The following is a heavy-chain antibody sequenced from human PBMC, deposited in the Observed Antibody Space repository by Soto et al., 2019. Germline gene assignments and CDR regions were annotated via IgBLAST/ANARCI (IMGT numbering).Heavy chain of an antibody. Sequence: GGSLRLSCAASGFTFSSYSMNWVRQAPGKGLEWVSSISSSSYIYYADSVKGRFTISRDNAKNSLYLQMNSLRAEDTAVYYCARVNYDILTGYYIPGMDVWGQGTTVTVSS. D-gene: IGHD3-9*01. CDR2: ISSSSYI. J-gene: IGHJ6*02. CDR3: ARVNYDILTGYYIPGMDV. V-gene: IGHV3-21*01. CDR1: GFTFSSYS.